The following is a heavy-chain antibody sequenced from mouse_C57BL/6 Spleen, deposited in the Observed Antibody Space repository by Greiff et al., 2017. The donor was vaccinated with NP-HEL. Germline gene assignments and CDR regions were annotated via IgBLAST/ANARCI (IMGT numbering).Heavy chain of an antibody. Sequence: EVMLVESGGGLVQPGGSMKLSCVASGFTFSNYWMNWVRQSPEKGLEWVAQIRLKSDNYATHYAESVKGRFTISRDDSKSSVYLQMNNLRAEDTGIYYCTDISIYYDPSWFAYWGQGTLVTVSA. CDR2: IRLKSDNYAT. J-gene: IGHJ3*01. D-gene: IGHD2-4*01. CDR3: TDISIYYDPSWFAY. V-gene: IGHV6-3*01. CDR1: GFTFSNYW.